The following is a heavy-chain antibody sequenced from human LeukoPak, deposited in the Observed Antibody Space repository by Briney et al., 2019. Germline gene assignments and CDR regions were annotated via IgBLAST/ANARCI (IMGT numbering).Heavy chain of an antibody. D-gene: IGHD6-6*01. Sequence: PSETLSLTCTVSGGSISSGGYYWSWIRQHPGKGLEWIGYIYYSGSTNYNPSLKSRITISVDTSKTQFSLNLRSVSAADTAVYYCARESIAVTANPGGKNAYDIWGQGTMVSVSS. V-gene: IGHV4-31*03. CDR3: ARESIAVTANPGGKNAYDI. J-gene: IGHJ3*02. CDR1: GGSISSGGYY. CDR2: IYYSGST.